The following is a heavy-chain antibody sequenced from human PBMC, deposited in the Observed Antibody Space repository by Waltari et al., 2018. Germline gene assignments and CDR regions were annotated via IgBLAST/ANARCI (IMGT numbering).Heavy chain of an antibody. CDR2: IYHSGTT. Sequence: QVQLQESGPGLVKPSETLSLTCVVSGYSISSGRYWAWIRQPPGKGLEWIGSIYHSGTTYYTPSLKSRVTISLDTSKNQFSLKVRSVTAADTAVYYCARMEFWSGLDYWGQGALVT. J-gene: IGHJ4*02. V-gene: IGHV4-38-2*01. CDR3: ARMEFWSGLDY. CDR1: GYSISSGRY. D-gene: IGHD3-3*01.